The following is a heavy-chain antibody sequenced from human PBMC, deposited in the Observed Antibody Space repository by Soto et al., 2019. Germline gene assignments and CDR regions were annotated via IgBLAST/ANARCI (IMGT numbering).Heavy chain of an antibody. D-gene: IGHD3-22*01. CDR3: ASVLNYYDSSGYYSAILNAFDL. CDR1: GGSISSSSYY. CDR2: IYYSGST. Sequence: SETLSLTCTVSGGSISSSSYYWGWIRQPPGKGLEWIGSIYYSGSTYYNPSLKSRVTISVDTSNNQFSLKLSSVTAADTAVYYCASVLNYYDSSGYYSAILNAFDLWGQGSMVNAS. V-gene: IGHV4-39*01. J-gene: IGHJ3*01.